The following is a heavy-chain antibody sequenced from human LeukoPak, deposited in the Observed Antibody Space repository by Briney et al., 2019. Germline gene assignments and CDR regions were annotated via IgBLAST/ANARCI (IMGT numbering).Heavy chain of an antibody. Sequence: GGSLRLSCAASGFTFSSYSMNWVRQAPGKGLEWVSSISSSSSYIYYADSVKGRFTISRDNAKNSLYLQMNSLRAEDTAVYYCAGGSYYDYVWGSYRPNWFDPWGQGTLVTVSS. D-gene: IGHD3-16*02. V-gene: IGHV3-21*01. CDR3: AGGSYYDYVWGSYRPNWFDP. J-gene: IGHJ5*02. CDR1: GFTFSSYS. CDR2: ISSSSSYI.